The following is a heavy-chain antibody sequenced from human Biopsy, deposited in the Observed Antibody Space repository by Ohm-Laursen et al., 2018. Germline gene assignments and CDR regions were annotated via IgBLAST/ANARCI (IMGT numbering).Heavy chain of an antibody. J-gene: IGHJ6*02. Sequence: GSSVKVSCKASGFTFTSSAVQWVRQARGQRLEWIGWIAVGSGHTNYAQKFQERVTITRDMSTSTAYMELRSLRSDDTAVYYCARDYQPYLVTIHYYYYGMDVWGQGTTVTVSS. CDR2: IAVGSGHT. D-gene: IGHD2-2*01. CDR1: GFTFTSSA. CDR3: ARDYQPYLVTIHYYYYGMDV. V-gene: IGHV1-58*01.